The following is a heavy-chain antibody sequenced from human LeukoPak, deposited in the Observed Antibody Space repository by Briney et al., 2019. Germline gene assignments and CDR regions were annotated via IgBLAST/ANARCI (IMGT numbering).Heavy chain of an antibody. J-gene: IGHJ4*02. Sequence: GGSLRLSCAASGFTFSSYWMHWVRHAPGKGLVWVSRINSDGSSTSYADSVKGRFTISRDNAKNTLYLQMNSLRAEDTAVYYCARGHSSGWSYFDYWGQGTLVTVSS. CDR1: GFTFSSYW. CDR3: ARGHSSGWSYFDY. V-gene: IGHV3-74*01. CDR2: INSDGSST. D-gene: IGHD6-19*01.